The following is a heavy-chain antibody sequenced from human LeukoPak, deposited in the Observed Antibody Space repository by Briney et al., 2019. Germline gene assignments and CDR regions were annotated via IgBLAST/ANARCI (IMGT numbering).Heavy chain of an antibody. V-gene: IGHV1-2*02. CDR2: INPNSGGT. J-gene: IGHJ4*02. Sequence: ASVKVSCKSSGYTFTGYYMHGVRQAPGQGLEGMGWINPNSGGTNYAQNFQGRVTMTRYTSISTAYMELSRLRSDDTAVYYCARPNYYDSSGYYDGDYWGQGTLVTVSS. D-gene: IGHD3-22*01. CDR1: GYTFTGYY. CDR3: ARPNYYDSSGYYDGDY.